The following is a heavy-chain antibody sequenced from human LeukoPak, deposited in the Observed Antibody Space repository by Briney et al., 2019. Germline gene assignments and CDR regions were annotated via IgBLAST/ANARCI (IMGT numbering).Heavy chain of an antibody. CDR2: ITISSAYI. J-gene: IGHJ4*02. V-gene: IGHV3-48*04. CDR1: GLTFSSYG. Sequence: QPGRSLRLSCAASGLTFSSYGMSSARQAPGKGLGWVSYITISSAYIYYADSVKGRFTISRDNANNSLYLQMNPLSTELTATYYCARGYFELRLWGQGTLVTVSS. CDR3: ARGYFELRL. D-gene: IGHD3-16*01.